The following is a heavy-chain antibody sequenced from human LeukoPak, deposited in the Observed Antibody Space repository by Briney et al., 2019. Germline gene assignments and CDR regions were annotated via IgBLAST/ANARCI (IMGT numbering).Heavy chain of an antibody. D-gene: IGHD3-22*01. Sequence: GGSLRLSCAASGFTFSSYAMHWVRQAPGKGLEWVAVISYDGSNKYYADSVKGRFTISRDNSKNTLCLQMNSLRAEDTAVYYCAKDLRYYDSSALDYWGQGTLVTVSS. V-gene: IGHV3-30-3*01. J-gene: IGHJ4*02. CDR2: ISYDGSNK. CDR3: AKDLRYYDSSALDY. CDR1: GFTFSSYA.